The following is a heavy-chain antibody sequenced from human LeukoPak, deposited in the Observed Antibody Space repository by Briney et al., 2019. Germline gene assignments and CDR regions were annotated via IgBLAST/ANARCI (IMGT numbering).Heavy chain of an antibody. Sequence: ASVKVSCKAPGYTFTSYYMHWVRQAPGQGLEWMGIINPSGGSTSYAQKFQGRVTMTRDTSTSTVYMELSSLRSEDTAVYYCARGVGSYYDSSGYSLFDYWGQGTLVTVSS. J-gene: IGHJ4*02. CDR2: INPSGGST. CDR3: ARGVGSYYDSSGYSLFDY. D-gene: IGHD3-22*01. CDR1: GYTFTSYY. V-gene: IGHV1-46*01.